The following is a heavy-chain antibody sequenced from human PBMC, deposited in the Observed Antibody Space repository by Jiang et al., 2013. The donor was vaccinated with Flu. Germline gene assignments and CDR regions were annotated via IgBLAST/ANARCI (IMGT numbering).Heavy chain of an antibody. J-gene: IGHJ6*02. CDR2: INTNTGNP. D-gene: IGHD4-23*01. V-gene: IGHV7-4-1*02. CDR1: GYTFSTYG. CDR3: ASVVTPVYYYYGMDV. Sequence: QSGSELREPGASVKVSCKASGYTFSTYGMNWVRQAPGQGLEWMGWINTNTGNPTYAQGFTGRFVFSLDTSVSTAYLQISSLKAEDTAVYYCASVVTPVYYYYGMDVWGQGTTVTVSS.